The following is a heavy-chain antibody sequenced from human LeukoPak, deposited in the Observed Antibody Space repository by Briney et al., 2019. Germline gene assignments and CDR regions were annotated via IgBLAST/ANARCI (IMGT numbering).Heavy chain of an antibody. CDR3: ARDSHSSSWYSEFDY. J-gene: IGHJ4*02. CDR2: IWYDGSNK. CDR1: GFTFSSYG. D-gene: IGHD6-13*01. V-gene: IGHV3-33*01. Sequence: GRSLRLSCAASGFTFSSYGMHWVRQAPGKGLEWVALIWYDGSNKYYADSVKGRFTISRDNSKNTLYLQMNSLRAEDTAVYYCARDSHSSSWYSEFDYWGQGTLVTVSS.